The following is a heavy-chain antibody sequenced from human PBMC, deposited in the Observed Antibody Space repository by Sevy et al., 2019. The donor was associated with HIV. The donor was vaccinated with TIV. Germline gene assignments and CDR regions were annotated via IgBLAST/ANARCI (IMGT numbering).Heavy chain of an antibody. CDR3: ARETTYYDASGPVPGDI. CDR2: MRKDGINT. CDR1: VFTFNIYG. V-gene: IGHV3-30*02. J-gene: IGHJ3*02. D-gene: IGHD3-16*01. Sequence: GESLKISCAASVFTFNIYGMQWVRQAPGKGLEWVAFMRKDGINTYYADSVKGRFTISRENSKNTLYLQMNSLRTEDTALYYCARETTYYDASGPVPGDIWGQGTMVTVSS.